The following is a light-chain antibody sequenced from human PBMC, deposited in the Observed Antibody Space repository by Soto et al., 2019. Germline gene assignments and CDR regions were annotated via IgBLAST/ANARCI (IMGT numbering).Light chain of an antibody. CDR1: QSIFSS. Sequence: IQMTQSPSSLPASVGDRVTITCRAGQSIFSSLNWYQQKPGKAPELLVYDASTLQSGVASRFSGSGSGTEFTLIISGLQPDDSATYYCQQYTNTNNPWMFGQGTKVDIK. CDR2: DAS. V-gene: IGKV1-5*01. CDR3: QQYTNTNNPWM. J-gene: IGKJ1*01.